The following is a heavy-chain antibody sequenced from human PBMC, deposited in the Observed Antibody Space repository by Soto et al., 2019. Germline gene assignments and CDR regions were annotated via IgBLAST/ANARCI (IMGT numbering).Heavy chain of an antibody. CDR2: ISGSGGST. V-gene: IGHV3-23*01. J-gene: IGHJ5*02. D-gene: IGHD2-21*01. CDR1: GFTFISYA. Sequence: PGGSLRISCAASGFTFISYAMSWVRQAPGKGLEWVSAISGSGGSTYYADSVKGRFTISRDNSKNTLYLQMNSLRAEDTAVYYCAKMGRLPYNWFDPWAQGTLVTVSS. CDR3: AKMGRLPYNWFDP.